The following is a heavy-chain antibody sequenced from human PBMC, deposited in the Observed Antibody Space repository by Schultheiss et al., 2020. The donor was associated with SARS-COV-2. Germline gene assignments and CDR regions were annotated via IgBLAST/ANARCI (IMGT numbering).Heavy chain of an antibody. D-gene: IGHD6-6*01. CDR1: GFTFSSYA. Sequence: GGSLRLSCAASGFTFSSYAMTWVRQAPGKGLEWVSRIDSDGSNTAYADSVKGRFTISRDNAKNTVYLQMNSLRAEDTAVYYCAKLSSSSSYGMDVWGQGTTVTVSS. CDR2: IDSDGSNT. CDR3: AKLSSSSSYGMDV. J-gene: IGHJ6*02. V-gene: IGHV3-74*01.